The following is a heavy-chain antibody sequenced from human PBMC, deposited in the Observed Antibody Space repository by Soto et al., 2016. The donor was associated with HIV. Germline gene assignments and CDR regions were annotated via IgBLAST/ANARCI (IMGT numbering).Heavy chain of an antibody. J-gene: IGHJ3*02. D-gene: IGHD1-26*01. V-gene: IGHV3-9*03. Sequence: EVQLVESGGGLVQPGRSLRLSCAASGFTLDDYAMHWVRQAPGKGLEWVSGISWNSGSIDYADSVKGRFTISRDNAKNSLYLQMNSLRAEDMAFYYCAKDFNSGNWGVALYIWGRRDEWSPSLQ. CDR1: GFTLDDYA. CDR2: ISWNSGSI. CDR3: AKDFNSGNWGVALYI.